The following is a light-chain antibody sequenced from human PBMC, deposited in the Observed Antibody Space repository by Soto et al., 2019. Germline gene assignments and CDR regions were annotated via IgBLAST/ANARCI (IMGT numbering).Light chain of an antibody. Sequence: MTQTPSSVSSSVGNRVTITCRASQSVSGNLAWYQQKPGQAPRLLIHGASTRATDIPARFSGSGSGTEFTLTITSLQSEDFAVYYCQQYHNWPPGLTFGGGTKVDIK. V-gene: IGKV3-15*01. J-gene: IGKJ4*01. CDR2: GAS. CDR3: QQYHNWPPGLT. CDR1: QSVSGN.